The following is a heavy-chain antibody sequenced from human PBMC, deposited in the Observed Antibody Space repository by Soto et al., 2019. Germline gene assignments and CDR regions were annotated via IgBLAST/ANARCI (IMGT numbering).Heavy chain of an antibody. CDR3: ARAGPGPFDY. J-gene: IGHJ4*02. CDR1: TVSRHY. CDR2: IYSGGST. D-gene: IGHD3-10*01. V-gene: IGHV3-53*01. Sequence: TVSRHYMRWVRQAPGTGLEWVSVIYSGGSTYYADSVKGRFTISRDNSKNTLYLQMNSLRAEDTAVYYCARAGPGPFDYWGQGTLVTVSS.